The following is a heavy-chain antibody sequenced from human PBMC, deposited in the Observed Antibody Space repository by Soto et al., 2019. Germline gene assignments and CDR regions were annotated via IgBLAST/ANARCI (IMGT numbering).Heavy chain of an antibody. CDR1: GFTFSSYD. Sequence: GGSLRLSCAASGFTFSSYDMHWVRQATGKGLEWVSAIGTAGDTYYPGSVKGRFTISRENAKNSLYLQMNSLRAGDTAVYYVARVSEQHDAFDIWGQGTMVTVSS. D-gene: IGHD1-1*01. J-gene: IGHJ3*02. CDR3: ARVSEQHDAFDI. CDR2: IGTAGDT. V-gene: IGHV3-13*01.